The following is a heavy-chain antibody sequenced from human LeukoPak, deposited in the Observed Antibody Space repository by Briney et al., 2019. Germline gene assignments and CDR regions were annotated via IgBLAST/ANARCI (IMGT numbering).Heavy chain of an antibody. CDR3: AREGGSYYIDY. J-gene: IGHJ4*02. V-gene: IGHV3-23*01. D-gene: IGHD1-26*01. CDR2: ISGSGDST. Sequence: GGSLRLSCAASGFTFSTYAVNWVRQAPGKGLEWVSTISGSGDSTYYADSVKGRFTISRDNSRDTLYLQMSSVRVDDTAVYYCAREGGSYYIDYWGQGTLVTVSS. CDR1: GFTFSTYA.